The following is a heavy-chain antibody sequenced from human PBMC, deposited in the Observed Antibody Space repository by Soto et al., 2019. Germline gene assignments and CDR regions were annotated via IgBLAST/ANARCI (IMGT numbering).Heavy chain of an antibody. J-gene: IGHJ6*02. V-gene: IGHV5-51*01. D-gene: IGHD1-26*01. CDR2: IYPGDSDS. CDR3: ARRLSGPKVEYNAYYLDALDV. CDR1: GFTFTSYW. Sequence: GESLKISCKVSGFTFTSYWIAWVRQMPGKGLEWMGIIYPGDSDSSYSPSFQGQVTISADKSINTAYLHWSSLKASATAIYYCARRLSGPKVEYNAYYLDALDVWGQGTKVTVSS.